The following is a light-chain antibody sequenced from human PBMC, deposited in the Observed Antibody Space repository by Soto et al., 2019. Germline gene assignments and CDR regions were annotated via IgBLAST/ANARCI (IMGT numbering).Light chain of an antibody. V-gene: IGLV2-23*02. Sequence: QSVLTQPASVSGSPGQSITISCTGTSSDVGSYNLVSWYQQHPGKAPKLMIYEVSKRPSGVSNRFSGSKSGNTASLTISGLQAEDEADYYCCSYAGSSRVFGGGTKLTAL. CDR1: SSDVGSYNL. CDR3: CSYAGSSRV. J-gene: IGLJ3*02. CDR2: EVS.